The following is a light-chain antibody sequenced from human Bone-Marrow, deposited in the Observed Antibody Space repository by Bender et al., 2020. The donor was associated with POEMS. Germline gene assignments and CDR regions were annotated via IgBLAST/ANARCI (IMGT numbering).Light chain of an antibody. CDR3: ATWDDSLSGAV. V-gene: IGLV1-44*01. CDR1: SSNIGSNS. CDR2: SNH. J-gene: IGLJ7*01. Sequence: QSVLTQPPSASGTPGQRVTISCSGSSSNIGSNSVSWYQQLPGTAPRLLIHSNHQRPSGVPDRFSGSKSGTSASLAISGLQSEDEADYYCATWDDSLSGAVFGGGTQLTVL.